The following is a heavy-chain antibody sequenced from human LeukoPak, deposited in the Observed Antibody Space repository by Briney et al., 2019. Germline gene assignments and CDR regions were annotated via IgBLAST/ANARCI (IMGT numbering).Heavy chain of an antibody. D-gene: IGHD3-3*01. J-gene: IGHJ4*02. CDR1: GFTFDDYA. CDR3: AKNQRFLEWLLYD. V-gene: IGHV3-43D*04. CDR2: ISWDGGST. Sequence: RTGGSLRLSCAASGFTFDDYAMHWVRQAPGKGLEWVSLISWDGGSTYYADSVKGRFTISRDNSKNSLYLQMNSLRAEDTALYYCAKNQRFLEWLLYDWGQGTLVTVSS.